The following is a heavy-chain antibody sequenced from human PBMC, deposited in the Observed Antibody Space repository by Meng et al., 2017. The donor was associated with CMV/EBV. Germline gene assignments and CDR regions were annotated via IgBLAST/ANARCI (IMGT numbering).Heavy chain of an antibody. CDR3: ARRLNYGSGSFYAPYFDY. J-gene: IGHJ4*02. CDR2: VYPGDSDT. D-gene: IGHD3-10*01. CDR1: GYSPTNYW. Sequence: KVSCKGSGYSPTNYWIAWVRQMPGKGLEWMGIVYPGDSDTRYSPSFQGQVTISADKSISTAYLQWRSLKASDSATYYCARRLNYGSGSFYAPYFDYWGQGTLVTVSS. V-gene: IGHV5-51*01.